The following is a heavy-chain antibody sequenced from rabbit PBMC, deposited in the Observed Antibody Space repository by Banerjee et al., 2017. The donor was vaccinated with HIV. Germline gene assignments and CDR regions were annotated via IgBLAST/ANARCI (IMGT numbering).Heavy chain of an antibody. CDR1: EFSFSRDYV. CDR2: MNTYTGKA. D-gene: IGHD4-1*01. J-gene: IGHJ4*01. CDR3: ARDLVGVIGWNFGL. V-gene: IGHV1S40*01. Sequence: SGGGLFQPGGSLALTCQASEFSFSRDYVMCWVRQAPGKGLEWIGCMNTYTGKAVYATWTKGRFTVSKTSSTTGALHMTSLTAADTATYSCARDLVGVIGWNFGLWGPGTLVTVS.